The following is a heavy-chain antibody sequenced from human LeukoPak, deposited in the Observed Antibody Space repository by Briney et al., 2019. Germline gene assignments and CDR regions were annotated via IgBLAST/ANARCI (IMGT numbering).Heavy chain of an antibody. J-gene: IGHJ4*02. Sequence: PGGSLRLSCAASGFTFSDYYMSWIRQAPGKGLEWVSYICSSGSVTYYADPVWSGFTISRDRAKNSLYLQMTSLRAEDTAVYYCARGEDYDFWSGYSVYWGQGTLVTVSS. D-gene: IGHD3-3*01. CDR2: ICSSGSVT. V-gene: IGHV3-11*01. CDR1: GFTFSDYY. CDR3: ARGEDYDFWSGYSVY.